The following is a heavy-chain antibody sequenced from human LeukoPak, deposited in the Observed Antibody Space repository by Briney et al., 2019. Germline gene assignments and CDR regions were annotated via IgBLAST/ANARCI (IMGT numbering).Heavy chain of an antibody. J-gene: IGHJ6*03. Sequence: GASVKVSCKASGYTFTGYYMHWVRQAPGQGLQWMGGIIPIFGTANYAQKFQGRVTITADKSTSTAYMELSSLRSEDTAVYCARGRGGKYCSGGSCYSYDYYYYYMDVWGKGTTVTVSS. CDR2: IIPIFGTA. V-gene: IGHV1-69*06. CDR3: ARGRGGKYCSGGSCYSYDYYYYYMDV. CDR1: GYTFTGYY. D-gene: IGHD2-15*01.